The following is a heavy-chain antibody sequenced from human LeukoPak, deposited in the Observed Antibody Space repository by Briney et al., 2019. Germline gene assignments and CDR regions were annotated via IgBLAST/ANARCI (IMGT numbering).Heavy chain of an antibody. Sequence: PGGSLRLSCAASGFVLSDYGMHWVRQAPGKGLEWVAFVRNDGSNEYYVGSVKGRFTISRDNSKNTLYLQMNSLRAEDTAVYYCAKDSSGWTNYFDYWGQGTLVTVSS. J-gene: IGHJ4*02. V-gene: IGHV3-30*02. CDR3: AKDSSGWTNYFDY. D-gene: IGHD6-19*01. CDR1: GFVLSDYG. CDR2: VRNDGSNE.